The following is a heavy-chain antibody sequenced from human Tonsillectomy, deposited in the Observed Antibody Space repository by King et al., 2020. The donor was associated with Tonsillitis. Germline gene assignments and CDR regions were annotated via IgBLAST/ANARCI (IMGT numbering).Heavy chain of an antibody. CDR1: GGSFSGYY. CDR3: ARAGRAYYYASSGFDY. CDR2: INHSGST. J-gene: IGHJ4*02. Sequence: VQLQQWGAGLLKPSETLSLTCAVYGGSFSGYYWSWIRQPPGTGLEWIGEINHSGSTTYNPSLKSRITISVDTSKNQFSLKLSSVTAADTAVYYCARAGRAYYYASSGFDYWGQGTLVTVSS. V-gene: IGHV4-34*01. D-gene: IGHD3-22*01.